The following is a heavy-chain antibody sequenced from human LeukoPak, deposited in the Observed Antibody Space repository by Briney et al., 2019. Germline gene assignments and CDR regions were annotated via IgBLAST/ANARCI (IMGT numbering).Heavy chain of an antibody. CDR2: IYYSGST. J-gene: IGHJ5*02. CDR1: GGSISSGDYY. V-gene: IGHV4-30-4*08. D-gene: IGHD2-21*02. CDR3: ARGDNEGDYNWLDP. Sequence: SETLSLTCTVSGGSISSGDYYWSWIRQPPGKGLEWIGYIYYSGSTYYNPSLKSRVTISVDTSKNQFSLKLSSVTAADTAVYYCARGDNEGDYNWLDPWGQGTLVTVSS.